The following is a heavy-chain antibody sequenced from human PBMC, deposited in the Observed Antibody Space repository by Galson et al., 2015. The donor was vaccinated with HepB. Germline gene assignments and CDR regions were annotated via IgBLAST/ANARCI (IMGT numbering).Heavy chain of an antibody. J-gene: IGHJ1*01. CDR1: GFTFRSFG. CDR2: VSYDESGK. V-gene: IGHV3-30*18. Sequence: SLRLSCAASGFTFRSFGMHWVRQAPGKGLEWVAAVSYDESGKYYADSVKGRFTISRDNSKNTLYLQLNSLRAEDTALYYCAKDHNPVPADYVQVWGQGTLVTVSS. CDR3: AKDHNPVPADYVQV. D-gene: IGHD1-1*01.